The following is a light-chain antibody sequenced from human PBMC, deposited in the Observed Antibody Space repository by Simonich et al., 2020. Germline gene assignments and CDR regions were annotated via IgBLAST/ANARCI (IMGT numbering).Light chain of an antibody. CDR3: QQYNNWPPLT. CDR2: GAS. Sequence: EIVLTQSPATLSLSPGERATLSCRPSQSVSSNLAWYQQKPGQDPRLLIYGASTRATGIPTRFSGSGSGTEFTLTISSLQSEDFAVYYCQQYNNWPPLTFGGGTKVEIK. J-gene: IGKJ4*01. V-gene: IGKV3-15*01. CDR1: QSVSSN.